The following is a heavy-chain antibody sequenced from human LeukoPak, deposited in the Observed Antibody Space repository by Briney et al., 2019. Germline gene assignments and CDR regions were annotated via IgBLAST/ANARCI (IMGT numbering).Heavy chain of an antibody. Sequence: GGSLRLSCAASGFTFSSYGMHWVRQAPGKGLEWVAFIRYDGSNKYYADSVKGRFTISRDNAKNTLYLQMNSLRAEDTAVYYCARDRVVPAAIDYWGQGTLVTVSS. CDR3: ARDRVVPAAIDY. V-gene: IGHV3-30*02. CDR2: IRYDGSNK. D-gene: IGHD2-2*02. CDR1: GFTFSSYG. J-gene: IGHJ4*02.